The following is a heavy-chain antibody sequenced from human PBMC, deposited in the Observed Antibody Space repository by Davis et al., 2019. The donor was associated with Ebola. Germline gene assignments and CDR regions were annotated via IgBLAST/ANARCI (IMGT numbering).Heavy chain of an antibody. CDR1: GYSFTSYW. D-gene: IGHD3-10*01. CDR3: ARLYGPGHYLNWYFNL. J-gene: IGHJ2*01. Sequence: KVSCKGSGYSFTSYWISWVRQMPGKGLEWMGMIYPSDSDTRYSPSFQGQVIISADKSISTAYLQWNSLQASDTAVYYCARLYGPGHYLNWYFNLWGRGTLVTVSS. V-gene: IGHV5-51*01. CDR2: IYPSDSDT.